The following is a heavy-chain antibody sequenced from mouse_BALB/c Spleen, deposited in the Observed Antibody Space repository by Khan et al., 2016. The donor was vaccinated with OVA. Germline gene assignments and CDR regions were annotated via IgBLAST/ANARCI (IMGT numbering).Heavy chain of an antibody. V-gene: IGHV5-6*01. CDR2: ISSGGDYT. Sequence: VQLKESGGDLVKPGGSLKLFCAASGFTFSSYSMSWVRQTPDKRLEWVASISSGGDYTYYLDSVKGRFTISRDNAKNTLYLQMSDLKSEDTAMYYCADHLTGSLAYWGQETLVTVSA. CDR3: ADHLTGSLAY. CDR1: GFTFSSYS. J-gene: IGHJ3*01. D-gene: IGHD4-1*01.